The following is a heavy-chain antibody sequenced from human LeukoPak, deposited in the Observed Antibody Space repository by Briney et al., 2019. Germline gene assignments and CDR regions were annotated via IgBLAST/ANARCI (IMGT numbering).Heavy chain of an antibody. CDR2: IYWDDDK. D-gene: IGHD3-10*01. CDR1: GGSISTY. CDR3: AHSDRMVRGVRAFDI. V-gene: IGHV2-5*08. Sequence: TLSLTCTVSGGSISTYFWSWIRQPPGKALEWLALIYWDDDKRYSSSLKSRLSITKDTSKNQVVLTMTNMDPVDTATYYCAHSDRMVRGVRAFDIWGQGTMVTVSS. J-gene: IGHJ3*02.